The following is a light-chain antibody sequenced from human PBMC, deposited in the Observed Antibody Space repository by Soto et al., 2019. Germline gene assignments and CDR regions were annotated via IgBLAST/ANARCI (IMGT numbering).Light chain of an antibody. J-gene: IGLJ2*01. CDR1: SSDVGGYKY. CDR2: DVS. Sequence: QSALTQPASVSGSPGQSITISCTGTSSDVGGYKYVSWYQRHPGKAPKLMIYDVSNRPSGVSNRFSGSKSGNTASLTISGLQAEDEADYYCSPYTSSSTVVFGGGTKLTVL. V-gene: IGLV2-14*01. CDR3: SPYTSSSTVV.